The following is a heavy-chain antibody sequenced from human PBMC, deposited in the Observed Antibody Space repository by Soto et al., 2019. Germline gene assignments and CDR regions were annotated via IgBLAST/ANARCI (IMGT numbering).Heavy chain of an antibody. Sequence: GASVKGSFKASGGTFSSYAISWVRQAPGQGLDCMGGIIPIFGTANYAQKFQGRVTITADESTSTAYMELSSLRSEDTAVYYCAMQRIEAAGINYYYYYGMDVWGQWTTVTVSS. V-gene: IGHV1-69*13. CDR3: AMQRIEAAGINYYYYYGMDV. CDR2: IIPIFGTA. CDR1: GGTFSSYA. J-gene: IGHJ6*02. D-gene: IGHD6-13*01.